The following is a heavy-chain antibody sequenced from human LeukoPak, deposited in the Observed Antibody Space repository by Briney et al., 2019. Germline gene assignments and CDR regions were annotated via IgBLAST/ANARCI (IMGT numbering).Heavy chain of an antibody. J-gene: IGHJ5*02. CDR3: ARDLMDYYDSSGYYGS. CDR1: GGTFSSYA. Sequence: SAKVSCKASGGTFSSYAISWVRQAPGQELEWMGGIIPIFGTANYAQKFQGRVTITADESTSTAYMELSSLRSEDTAVYYCARDLMDYYDSSGYYGSWGQGTLVTVSS. CDR2: IIPIFGTA. D-gene: IGHD3-22*01. V-gene: IGHV1-69*13.